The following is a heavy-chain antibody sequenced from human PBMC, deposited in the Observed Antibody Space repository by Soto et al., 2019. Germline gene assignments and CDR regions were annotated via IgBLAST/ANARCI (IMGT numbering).Heavy chain of an antibody. J-gene: IGHJ5*02. D-gene: IGHD6-13*01. CDR1: GDSVSSNSSA. Sequence: SQTRSLTFAISGDSVSSNSSAWNCISQSPSRGLEWLGRTYYRSKWYNDYAVSVKSRITINPDTSKNQFSLQLNSVTPEDTAVYYCARVDSSSWYYNWFDPWGQGTLVTVSS. CDR2: TYYRSKWYN. V-gene: IGHV6-1*01. CDR3: ARVDSSSWYYNWFDP.